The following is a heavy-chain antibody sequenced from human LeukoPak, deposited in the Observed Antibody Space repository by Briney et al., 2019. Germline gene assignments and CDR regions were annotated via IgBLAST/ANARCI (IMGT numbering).Heavy chain of an antibody. CDR1: GFSFSSYN. CDR3: ARQYISGQWYFDY. D-gene: IGHD5-18*01. J-gene: IGHJ4*02. CDR2: ITSSSTYT. Sequence: PGGSLRLSCAASGFSFSSYNMNWVRQTPGKGLEWVSSITSSSTYTFYADSVKGRFTISRDNSKNTLYLQMNSLIPEDTAVYYCARQYISGQWYFDYWGQGTLVTVSS. V-gene: IGHV3-21*01.